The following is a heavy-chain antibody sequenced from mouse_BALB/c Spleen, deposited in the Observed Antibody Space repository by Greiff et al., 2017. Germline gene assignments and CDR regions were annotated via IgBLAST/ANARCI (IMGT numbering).Heavy chain of an antibody. Sequence: EVQGVESGGGLVQPGGSMKLSCVASGFTFSNYWMNWVRQSPEKGLEWVAEIRLKSNNYATHYAESVKGRFTISRDDSKSSVYLQMNNLRAEDTGIYYCTRPGYDYDGLFDYWGQGTTLTVSS. CDR1: GFTFSNYW. CDR3: TRPGYDYDGLFDY. D-gene: IGHD2-4*01. J-gene: IGHJ2*01. V-gene: IGHV6-6*02. CDR2: IRLKSNNYAT.